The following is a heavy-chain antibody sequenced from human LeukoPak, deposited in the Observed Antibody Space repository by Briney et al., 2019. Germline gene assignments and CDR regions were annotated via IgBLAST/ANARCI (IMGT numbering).Heavy chain of an antibody. Sequence: SETLSLTCAVSGASMNTHYWGWIRQPPGKGLEWIGYMLDTVTTKDNPSLKSRFTLLADTSKNQFSLRLTSVTAADTAVYYCATIKRGNIFGYFDFWGQGIPVTVSS. J-gene: IGHJ4*02. CDR3: ATIKRGNIFGYFDF. CDR2: MLDTVTT. CDR1: GASMNTHY. D-gene: IGHD5-18*01. V-gene: IGHV4-59*11.